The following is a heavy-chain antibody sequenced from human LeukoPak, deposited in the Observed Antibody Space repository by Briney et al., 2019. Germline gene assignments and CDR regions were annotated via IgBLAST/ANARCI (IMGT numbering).Heavy chain of an antibody. Sequence: GGSLRLSCSASGFTFSSNALHWARQAPGKGLEYVSGINSNGGRTYYADSAKGRFTISRDNSKNTVYLQMSSLRAEDTAAYYCVKGQLWFYGMDVWGQGTAVTVSS. CDR3: VKGQLWFYGMDV. CDR1: GFTFSSNA. V-gene: IGHV3-64*03. J-gene: IGHJ6*02. D-gene: IGHD5-18*01. CDR2: INSNGGRT.